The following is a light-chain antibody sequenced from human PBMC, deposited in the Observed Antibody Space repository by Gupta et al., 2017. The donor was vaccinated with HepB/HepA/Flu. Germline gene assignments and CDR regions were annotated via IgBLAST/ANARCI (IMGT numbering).Light chain of an antibody. V-gene: IGLV1-44*01. Sequence: QSLPTQPPSASGTPGPRVTISCSGSSSNSGSNTVNWYQQLPGTAPKLLIHSNNQRPSGVPDRFSGSKSGTSASLAISGLQADDEADYYCSACDNSLNGVVFGGGTKLTVL. CDR1: SSNSGSNT. J-gene: IGLJ2*01. CDR3: SACDNSLNGVV. CDR2: SNN.